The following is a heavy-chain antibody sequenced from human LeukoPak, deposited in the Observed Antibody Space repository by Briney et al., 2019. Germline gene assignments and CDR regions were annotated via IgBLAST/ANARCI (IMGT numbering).Heavy chain of an antibody. J-gene: IGHJ4*02. CDR2: ISSSGNT. V-gene: IGHV4-39*01. CDR3: ARHLSQGDGNKRGFDN. CDR1: GGSISSPPYD. D-gene: IGHD5-24*01. Sequence: PSETLSPTCTVSGGSISSPPYDWGWIRQPPGKGLEYIGSISSSGNTYYNASLQSRVTISVDASKNQFSLKLGSVTAADTAVYFCARHLSQGDGNKRGFDNWGQGTLVTVSS.